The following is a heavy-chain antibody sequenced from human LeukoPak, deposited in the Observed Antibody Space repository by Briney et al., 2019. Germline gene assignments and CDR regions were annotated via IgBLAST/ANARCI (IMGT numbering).Heavy chain of an antibody. D-gene: IGHD6-13*01. V-gene: IGHV1-24*01. CDR2: FDPEDGET. CDR3: ATDAGRAAAGPYYYYGMDV. CDR1: GGTFSSYA. J-gene: IGHJ6*02. Sequence: ASVKVSCKASGGTFSSYAISWVRQAPGQGLEWMGGFDPEDGETIYAQKFQGRVTMTEDTSTDTAYMELSSLRSEDTAVYYCATDAGRAAAGPYYYYGMDVWGQGTTVTVSS.